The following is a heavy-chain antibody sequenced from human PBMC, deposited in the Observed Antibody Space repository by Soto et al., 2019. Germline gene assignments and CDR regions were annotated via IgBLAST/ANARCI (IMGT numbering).Heavy chain of an antibody. CDR2: IVVGSGNT. Sequence: SVKVSCKASGFTFTSSAVQWVRQARGQRLEWIGWIVVGSGNTNYAQKFQERVTITRDMSTSTAYMELSSLRSEDTAVYYCAAERGNHIQSRRHYYYYGMDVWGQGTTVTVS. CDR1: GFTFTSSA. D-gene: IGHD3-16*01. V-gene: IGHV1-58*01. CDR3: AAERGNHIQSRRHYYYYGMDV. J-gene: IGHJ6*02.